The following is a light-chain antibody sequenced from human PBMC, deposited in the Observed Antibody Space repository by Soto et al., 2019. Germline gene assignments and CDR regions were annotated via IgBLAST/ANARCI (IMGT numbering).Light chain of an antibody. CDR2: LGS. CDR3: MQALQTPWT. CDR1: QSLLHSNGYNY. Sequence: DIEMTQSPLSLPVTPGEPASISCRSSQSLLHSNGYNYLDWYLQKPGQSPQLLIYLGSNRASGVPDRFSGSGSGTDLTLKISRVEAEDVGVYYCMQALQTPWTFGQGTKVDIK. J-gene: IGKJ1*01. V-gene: IGKV2-28*01.